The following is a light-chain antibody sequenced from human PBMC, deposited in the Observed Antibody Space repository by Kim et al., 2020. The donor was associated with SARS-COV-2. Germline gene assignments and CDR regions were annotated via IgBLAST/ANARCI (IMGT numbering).Light chain of an antibody. Sequence: VSPGQTASISCSGKNLGNKYVCWYQQKPGQPPVLVMYEDSKRPSGIPERFSGSNSGNTATLTISGTQAGDEAEYHCQAWGSNINWVFGGGTQLTVL. V-gene: IGLV3-1*01. CDR3: QAWGSNINWV. CDR1: NLGNKY. J-gene: IGLJ3*02. CDR2: EDS.